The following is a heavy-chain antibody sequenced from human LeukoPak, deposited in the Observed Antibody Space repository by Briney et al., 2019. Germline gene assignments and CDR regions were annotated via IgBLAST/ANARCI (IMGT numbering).Heavy chain of an antibody. V-gene: IGHV1-2*06. CDR2: INPNSGGT. D-gene: IGHD3-22*01. Sequence: ASVEVSCKASGYTFTGYYMHWVRQAPGHGLEWMGRINPNSGGTNYAQKFQGRVTVTRDTSISTAYMELSRLRSDDTAVYYCARDTLYDSIGYYYRHIYYWDQGTLVTVSS. CDR3: ARDTLYDSIGYYYRHIYY. J-gene: IGHJ4*02. CDR1: GYTFTGYY.